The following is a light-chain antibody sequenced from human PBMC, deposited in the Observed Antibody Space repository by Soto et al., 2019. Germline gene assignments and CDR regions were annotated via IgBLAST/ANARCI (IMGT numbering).Light chain of an antibody. J-gene: IGKJ1*01. Sequence: EIVLTQSPGTLSLSPGERATLSCRASQSVSSSYLAWYQQKPGQAPRLLIYGASSRATGNPDRFSGSGSGTDFTLTISRLEPEDFAVYYCQQYGSSSWTVGQGTKVDIK. CDR2: GAS. CDR3: QQYGSSSWT. V-gene: IGKV3-20*01. CDR1: QSVSSSY.